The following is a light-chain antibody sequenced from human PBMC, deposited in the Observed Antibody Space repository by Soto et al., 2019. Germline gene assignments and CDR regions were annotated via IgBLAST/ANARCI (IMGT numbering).Light chain of an antibody. Sequence: EIVLTQSPATLSLSPGERATLSCRASQSVSSYLAWYQQKPGQAPRLLIYDASNRATGIPARFSGSGSGTDFTLTISSLEPEDFVVYNCQQRSNWPPLFTFGPGTKVDIK. J-gene: IGKJ3*01. CDR2: DAS. V-gene: IGKV3-11*01. CDR3: QQRSNWPPLFT. CDR1: QSVSSY.